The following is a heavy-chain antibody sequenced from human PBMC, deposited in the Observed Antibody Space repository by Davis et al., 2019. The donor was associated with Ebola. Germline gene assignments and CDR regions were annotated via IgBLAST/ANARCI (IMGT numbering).Heavy chain of an antibody. CDR3: ARGLVVVAATYFDY. D-gene: IGHD2-15*01. J-gene: IGHJ4*02. Sequence: MPSETLSLTCTVSGGSISSYYWSWIRQPPGKGLVWIGYLYYSGNTNYNPSLKSRVTISVDTSKNQFSLKLSSVTAADTAVYYCARGLVVVAATYFDYWGQGALVTVSS. CDR1: GGSISSYY. CDR2: LYYSGNT. V-gene: IGHV4-59*01.